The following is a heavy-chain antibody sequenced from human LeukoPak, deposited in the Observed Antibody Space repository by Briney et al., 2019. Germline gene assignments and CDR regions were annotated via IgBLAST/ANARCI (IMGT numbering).Heavy chain of an antibody. CDR1: GGSFSGYY. V-gene: IGHV4-34*01. CDR3: ARVLGPITIFGVVINNWFDP. Sequence: PSETLSLTCAVYGGSFSGYYWSWIRQPPGKGLEWIGEINHSGSTNYNPSLKSRVTISVDTSKNQFSLKLSSVTAADTAVYYCARVLGPITIFGVVINNWFDPWGQGTLVTVSS. J-gene: IGHJ5*02. CDR2: INHSGST. D-gene: IGHD3-3*01.